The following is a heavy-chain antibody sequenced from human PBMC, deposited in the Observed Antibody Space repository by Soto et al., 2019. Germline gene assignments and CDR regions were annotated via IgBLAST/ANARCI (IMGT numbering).Heavy chain of an antibody. CDR1: GGSMRTYY. D-gene: IGHD3-16*01. V-gene: IGHV4-59*01. CDR3: AREYVPFYYGMDV. CDR2: IYYSGTT. J-gene: IGHJ6*02. Sequence: QVQLQESGPGLVKSSETLSLTCTVSGGSMRTYYWSWIRQPPGKGLEYIGYIYYSGTTIYNPSLKTRVTLSVDTSKNQGSLNLSSVTAADTAVYYCAREYVPFYYGMDVWGRGTTFTVSS.